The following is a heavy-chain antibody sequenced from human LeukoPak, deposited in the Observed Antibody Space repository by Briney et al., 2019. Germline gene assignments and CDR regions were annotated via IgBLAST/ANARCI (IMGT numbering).Heavy chain of an antibody. D-gene: IGHD3-16*02. CDR2: ISSSSSTI. Sequence: GGSLRLSCAASGFTFSSYSMNWVRQAPGKGLEWVSYISSSSSTIYYADSVKGRFTISRDNAKNSLYLQMNSLRAEDTAVYYCARRYYDYVWGSYRFPRRGNYFDYWGQGTLVTVSS. CDR3: ARRYYDYVWGSYRFPRRGNYFDY. V-gene: IGHV3-48*01. CDR1: GFTFSSYS. J-gene: IGHJ4*02.